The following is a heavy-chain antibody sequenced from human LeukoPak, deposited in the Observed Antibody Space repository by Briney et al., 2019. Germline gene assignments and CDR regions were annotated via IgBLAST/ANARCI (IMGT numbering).Heavy chain of an antibody. CDR1: GFTFSSYA. V-gene: IGHV3-30*04. CDR2: ISYDGSNK. CDR3: AREGRDGYNWGYFDY. D-gene: IGHD5-24*01. J-gene: IGHJ4*02. Sequence: GGSLRLSCAASGFTFSSYAMHWVRQAPGKGLERVAFISYDGSNKYYADSVKGRFTISRDNSKNTLYLQMNSLRAEDTAVYYCAREGRDGYNWGYFDYWGQGTLVTVSS.